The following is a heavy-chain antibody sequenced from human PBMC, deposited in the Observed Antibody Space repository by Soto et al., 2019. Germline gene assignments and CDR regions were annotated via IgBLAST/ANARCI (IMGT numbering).Heavy chain of an antibody. CDR3: ARHWDYGDYGSNYYYYYGMDV. V-gene: IGHV5-10-1*01. D-gene: IGHD4-17*01. CDR1: GYSFTSYW. Sequence: GESLKISCEGSGYSFTSYWISWVRQMPGKGLEWMGRIDPSDSYTNYSPSFQGHVTISADKSISTAYLQWSSLKASDTAMYYCARHWDYGDYGSNYYYYYGMDVWGQRTTVSVSS. J-gene: IGHJ6*02. CDR2: IDPSDSYT.